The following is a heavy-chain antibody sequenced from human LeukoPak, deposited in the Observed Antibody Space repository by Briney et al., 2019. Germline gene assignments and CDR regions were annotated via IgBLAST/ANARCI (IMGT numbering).Heavy chain of an antibody. CDR3: AKDKWLAPRYFDY. D-gene: IGHD6-19*01. V-gene: IGHV3-9*01. Sequence: GGSLRLSCAASGFTFDNYAMHWVRQAPGKGLEWVSGISWNSGSIGYADSVKGRFTISRDNAKNSLYLQMNSLRAEDTALYYCAKDKWLAPRYFDYWGQGTLVTVSS. J-gene: IGHJ4*02. CDR2: ISWNSGSI. CDR1: GFTFDNYA.